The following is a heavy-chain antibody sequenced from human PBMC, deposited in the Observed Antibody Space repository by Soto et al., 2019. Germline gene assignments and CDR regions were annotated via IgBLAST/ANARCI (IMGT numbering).Heavy chain of an antibody. J-gene: IGHJ4*02. Sequence: SETLSLTCTVSGGSISGYYWSWIRQPPGKGLEWIGYIYYSGSTYYNPSLKSRVTISVDTSKNQFSLKLSSVTAADTAVYYCASVSYFNAFYYWGQGTLVTVSS. CDR2: IYYSGST. CDR1: GGSISGYY. D-gene: IGHD3-9*01. CDR3: ASVSYFNAFYY. V-gene: IGHV4-59*08.